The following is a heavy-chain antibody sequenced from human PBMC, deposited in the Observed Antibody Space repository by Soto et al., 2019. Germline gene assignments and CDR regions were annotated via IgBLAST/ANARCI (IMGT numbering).Heavy chain of an antibody. CDR2: ISGSGGST. Sequence: GGSLRLSCAASGFTFISYAMSWVRQAPGKGLEWVSAISGSGGSTYYADSVKGRFTISRDNSKNTLYLQMNSLRAEDTAVYYCAKDLDSSGYEDYYYYYGMDVWGQGTTVTVSS. V-gene: IGHV3-23*01. CDR1: GFTFISYA. CDR3: AKDLDSSGYEDYYYYYGMDV. D-gene: IGHD3-22*01. J-gene: IGHJ6*02.